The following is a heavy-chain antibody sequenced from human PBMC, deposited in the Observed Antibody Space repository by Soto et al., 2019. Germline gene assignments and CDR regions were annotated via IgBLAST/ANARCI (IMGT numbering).Heavy chain of an antibody. CDR1: GGSISSGDYY. D-gene: IGHD3-10*01. J-gene: IGHJ4*02. Sequence: SETLSLTCTVSGGSISSGDYYWSWIRQPPGKGLEWIGYIYYSGSTYYNPSLKSRVTISVDTSKNQFSLKLSSVTAADTAVYYCARGRGVPYYFDYWGQGTLVTVS. CDR2: IYYSGST. V-gene: IGHV4-30-4*01. CDR3: ARGRGVPYYFDY.